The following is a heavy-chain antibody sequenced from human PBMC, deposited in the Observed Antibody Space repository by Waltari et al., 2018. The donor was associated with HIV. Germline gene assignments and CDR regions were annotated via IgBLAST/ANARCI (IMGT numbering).Heavy chain of an antibody. J-gene: IGHJ4*02. V-gene: IGHV3-48*01. D-gene: IGHD6-19*01. Sequence: EVQLVESGGGLVQPGGSLRLSCAASGFPFGSYSMNWVRQAPGKGLEWVSYISSSSSTRYYADAVKGRFTNSRDNAKNSLYLQMNSLRAEDTAVYYCARDSGSGWSQGGFDYWGQGTLVTVSS. CDR1: GFPFGSYS. CDR2: ISSSSSTR. CDR3: ARDSGSGWSQGGFDY.